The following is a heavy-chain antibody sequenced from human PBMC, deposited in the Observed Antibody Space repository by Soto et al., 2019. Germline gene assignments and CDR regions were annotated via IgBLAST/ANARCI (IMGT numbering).Heavy chain of an antibody. CDR1: GYTFTRYT. CDR3: ASSDTVALLFGF. Sequence: QVQLVQSGPEVKKAGASVKVSCKASGYTFTRYTMHWVRQAPGQGLEWMGWINGGNGNTKISQRFQGXVXLXRXPSANTGYMELSSLGSEDTAVYYCASSDTVALLFGFWGQGTLVTVSS. J-gene: IGHJ4*02. V-gene: IGHV1-3*01. D-gene: IGHD5-12*01. CDR2: INGGNGNT.